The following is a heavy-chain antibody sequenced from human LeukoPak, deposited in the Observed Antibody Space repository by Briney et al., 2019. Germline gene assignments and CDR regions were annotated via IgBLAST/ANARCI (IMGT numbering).Heavy chain of an antibody. J-gene: IGHJ5*02. Sequence: PGGSLRLSCAASGFTFSSYSMNWVRQAPGKGLEWVSSISSSSSYIYYADSVKGRFTISRDNAKNSLYLQMNSLRAEDTAVYYCARDRGPIAAEKNWFDPWGQGTLVTVSS. CDR1: GFTFSSYS. D-gene: IGHD6-13*01. V-gene: IGHV3-21*04. CDR3: ARDRGPIAAEKNWFDP. CDR2: ISSSSSYI.